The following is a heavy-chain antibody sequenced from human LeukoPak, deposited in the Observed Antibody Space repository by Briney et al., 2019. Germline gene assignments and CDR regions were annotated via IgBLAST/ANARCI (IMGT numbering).Heavy chain of an antibody. J-gene: IGHJ4*02. D-gene: IGHD6-6*01. V-gene: IGHV3-53*01. CDR3: ARVDSSFFDY. CDR1: GFTVXSNY. Sequence: CXASGFTVXSNYMSWVRQAPGXGLEWVSVIYSGGSTYYADSVKGRFTISRDNSKNTLYLQMNSLRAEDTAVYYCARVDSSFFDYWGQGTLVTVSS. CDR2: IYSGGST.